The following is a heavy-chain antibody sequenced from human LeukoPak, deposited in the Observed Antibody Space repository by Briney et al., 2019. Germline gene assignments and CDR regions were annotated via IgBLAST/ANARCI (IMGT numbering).Heavy chain of an antibody. D-gene: IGHD3-10*01. CDR1: GDSISTINYY. J-gene: IGHJ6*04. V-gene: IGHV4-61*02. CDR3: ARDRDYYGPRMDV. CDR2: IYTSGST. Sequence: SETLSLTCTVSGDSISTINYYWSWIRQPAGKGLEWIGRIYTSGSTNYNPSLKSRVTMSVDTSKNQFSLKLSSVTAADTAVYYCARDRDYYGPRMDVWGKGTTVTISS.